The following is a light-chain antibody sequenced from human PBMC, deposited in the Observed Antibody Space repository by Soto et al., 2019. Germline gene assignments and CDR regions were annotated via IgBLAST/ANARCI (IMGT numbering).Light chain of an antibody. CDR3: CSYGGGYTPLL. V-gene: IGLV2-11*01. CDR2: DVT. J-gene: IGLJ2*01. CDR1: SSDVDGYNY. Sequence: QSALTQPRSVSGSPGQSVTISCTGTSSDVDGYNYVSWYQQHPGQAPKLMIYDVTKRPSGVPDRFSGSKSGNTASLSISGLQAEDEADYYCCSYGGGYTPLLFGGGTKLTVL.